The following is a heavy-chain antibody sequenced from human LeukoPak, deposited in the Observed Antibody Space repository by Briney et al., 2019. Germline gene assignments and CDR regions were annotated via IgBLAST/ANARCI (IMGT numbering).Heavy chain of an antibody. CDR3: ARDGVGYCSSTSCHGIDYYYYMDV. CDR2: INPNSGGT. Sequence: GASVKVSCKASGYTFTGYYMHWVRQAPGQGLEWMGWINPNSGGTNYAQKFQGRVTMTRDTSISTAYMELSRLRSDDTAVYYCARDGVGYCSSTSCHGIDYYYYMDVWGKGTTVTISS. D-gene: IGHD2-2*01. CDR1: GYTFTGYY. V-gene: IGHV1-2*02. J-gene: IGHJ6*03.